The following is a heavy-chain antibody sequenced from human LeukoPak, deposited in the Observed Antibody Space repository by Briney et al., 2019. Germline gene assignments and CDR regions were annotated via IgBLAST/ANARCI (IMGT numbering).Heavy chain of an antibody. CDR3: ARARGYSPLGY. Sequence: GGSLRLSCAASGFTFSTYGMSWVRQAPGKGLEWVSAISGSGDSTYYADSVKGRFTISRDNSKNTLYLQMNSLRAEDTAVYYCARARGYSPLGYWGQGTLVTVSS. CDR2: ISGSGDST. CDR1: GFTFSTYG. V-gene: IGHV3-23*01. D-gene: IGHD5-18*01. J-gene: IGHJ4*02.